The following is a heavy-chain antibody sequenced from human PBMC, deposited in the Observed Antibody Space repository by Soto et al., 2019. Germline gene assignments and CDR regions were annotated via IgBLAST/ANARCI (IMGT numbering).Heavy chain of an antibody. D-gene: IGHD3-22*01. CDR2: ISSSSSTI. V-gene: IGHV3-48*02. J-gene: IGHJ3*02. CDR3: EGRREVGISYDAFDI. Sequence: GGSLRLSCAASGFPFSIYSMNLVRQSPGKGLEWVSYISSSSSTIYYADSVKGRFTISRDNAKNSLYLQMNSLRDEDTAVYYCEGRREVGISYDAFDIWGQGTMVNVXS. CDR1: GFPFSIYS.